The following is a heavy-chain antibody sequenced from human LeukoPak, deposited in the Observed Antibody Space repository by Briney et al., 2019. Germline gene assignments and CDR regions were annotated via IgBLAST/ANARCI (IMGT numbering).Heavy chain of an antibody. D-gene: IGHD6-13*01. CDR3: ARARIAAAGTRVGYMDV. CDR1: GDSIIGYY. V-gene: IGHV4-39*07. J-gene: IGHJ6*03. Sequence: SETLSLTCSVSGDSIIGYYWGWIRQPPGKGLEWIGNIYYTGNTYYNPSLKSRVTISVDTSKNQFSLKLSSVTAADTAVYYCARARIAAAGTRVGYMDVWGKGTTVTVSS. CDR2: IYYTGNT.